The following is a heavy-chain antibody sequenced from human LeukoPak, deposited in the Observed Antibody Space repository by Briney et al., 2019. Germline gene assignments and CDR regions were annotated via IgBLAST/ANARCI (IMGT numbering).Heavy chain of an antibody. CDR1: GFTFSDYY. V-gene: IGHV3-11*04. D-gene: IGHD3-10*01. CDR3: ARAGRDYYGSGAFDP. CDR2: ISSGSSTI. Sequence: GGSLRLSCAASGFTFSDYYMSWIRQAPGKGLEWVSYISSGSSTIYYADSVKGRFTISRDNAKNSLYLQMNSLRAEDTAVYYCARAGRDYYGSGAFDPWGQGTLVTVSS. J-gene: IGHJ5*02.